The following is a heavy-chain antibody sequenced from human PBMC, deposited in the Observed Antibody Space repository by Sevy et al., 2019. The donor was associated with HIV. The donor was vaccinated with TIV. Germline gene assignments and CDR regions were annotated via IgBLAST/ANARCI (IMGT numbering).Heavy chain of an antibody. CDR2: ISNDGSNK. D-gene: IGHD1-26*01. CDR1: GFTFSSFD. Sequence: GGSLRLSCVVSGFTFSSFDMHWVRQAPGKGLEWVACISNDGSNKYYEDSVKGRVTISRDNSKNTLYLQMNNLRDEDTAAYYGAKDRVGGDERLLHYWGQGTLVTVSS. V-gene: IGHV3-30*18. CDR3: AKDRVGGDERLLHY. J-gene: IGHJ4*02.